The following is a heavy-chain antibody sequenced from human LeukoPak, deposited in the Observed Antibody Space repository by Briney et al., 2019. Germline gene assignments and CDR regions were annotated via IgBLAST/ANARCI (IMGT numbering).Heavy chain of an antibody. CDR2: LHAYGIER. D-gene: IGHD5-12*01. CDR3: ARGAYSFDY. J-gene: IGHJ4*02. Sequence: GGSLRLSCAASGFTLSGYWMSWVRQAPGKGLEWLARLHAYGIERYYVDPVKGRFTISRDNAKNSLHLQMYSLRLDDTAVYYCARGAYSFDYLGQGTLVTVSS. CDR1: GFTLSGYW. V-gene: IGHV3-7*01.